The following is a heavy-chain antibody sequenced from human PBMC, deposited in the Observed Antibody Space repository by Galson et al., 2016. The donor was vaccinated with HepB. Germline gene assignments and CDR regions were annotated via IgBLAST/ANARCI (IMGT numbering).Heavy chain of an antibody. J-gene: IGHJ4*02. D-gene: IGHD3-3*01. V-gene: IGHV1-8*01. CDR2: MNPNSGNT. CDR3: AREGSGMTNFGVAFDF. CDR1: GYTFTSYD. Sequence: SVKVSCKASGYTFTSYDINWVRQATGQGLEWMGWMNPNSGNTGYAQKFQGRVTMTRNTSISTAYMELSSLRSEDTAVYYCAREGSGMTNFGVAFDFWGQGTRLTVSS.